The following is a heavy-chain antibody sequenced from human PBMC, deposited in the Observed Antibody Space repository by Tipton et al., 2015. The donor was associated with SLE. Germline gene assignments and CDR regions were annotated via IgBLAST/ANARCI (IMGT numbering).Heavy chain of an antibody. CDR2: INSDGSST. V-gene: IGHV3-74*01. D-gene: IGHD2-2*01. Sequence: SLRLSCAASGFTFSSFWMHWVRQAPGKELVWVSRINSDGSSTNYADSVKGRFTISRANAKNTLFLQMNSLRAEDTAVYYCARDRRLRSSATSSFDYWGQGTLVTVSS. CDR3: ARDRRLRSSATSSFDY. J-gene: IGHJ4*02. CDR1: GFTFSSFW.